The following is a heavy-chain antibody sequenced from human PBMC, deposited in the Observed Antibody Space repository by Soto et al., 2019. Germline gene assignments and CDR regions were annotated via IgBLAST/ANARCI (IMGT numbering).Heavy chain of an antibody. V-gene: IGHV3-30*18. CDR2: ISYDGSNK. Sequence: PGGSLRLSCAASGFSFSSYGMHWVRQAPGKGLEWVAVISYDGSNKYYADSVKGRFTISRDNSKNTLCLQMNSLRAEDTAVYYCAKEGSYYYDSSGLYGMDVWGQGTTVTVSS. CDR3: AKEGSYYYDSSGLYGMDV. CDR1: GFSFSSYG. J-gene: IGHJ6*02. D-gene: IGHD3-22*01.